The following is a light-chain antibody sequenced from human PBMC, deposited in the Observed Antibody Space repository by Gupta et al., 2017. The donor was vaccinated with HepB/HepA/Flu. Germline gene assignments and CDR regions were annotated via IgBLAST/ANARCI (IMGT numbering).Light chain of an antibody. CDR1: SSDVGGYKY. J-gene: IGLJ1*01. CDR2: DVS. V-gene: IGLV2-14*03. Sequence: QSAMTQPPSVSGSPGQSITISGTRTSSDVGGYKYVSWYQQQPGKSPKLMIYDVSNRPSGVSNRFSGFKSGNTASLTISGLQAEDEADYYCSSYTSSITYVFGTGTKVTVL. CDR3: SSYTSSITYV.